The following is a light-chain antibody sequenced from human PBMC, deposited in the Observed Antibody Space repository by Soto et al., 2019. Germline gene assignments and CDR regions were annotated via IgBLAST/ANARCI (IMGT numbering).Light chain of an antibody. CDR3: QNYYNFPLT. V-gene: IGKV1-33*01. Sequence: DIQMTQSPSSLSASVGDRVTITCQTSQGINNYLNWYQQQPGQAPKLLMYDVSHLETGVPFRFRGSGSGQFFTLTITSLQPEEFATYYRQNYYNFPLTFGGGTRVDIK. CDR1: QGINNY. J-gene: IGKJ4*01. CDR2: DVS.